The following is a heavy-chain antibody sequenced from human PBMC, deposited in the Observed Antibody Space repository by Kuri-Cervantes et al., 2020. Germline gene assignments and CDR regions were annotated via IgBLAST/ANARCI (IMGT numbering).Heavy chain of an antibody. Sequence: ETLSLTCAASGFTVSSNYMSWVRQAPGKGLEWVSVIYSGGSTNYADSVKGRFTISRDNSKNTLYLQMNSLIAEDTAVYYCAREGPMYYDGSGFDYWGQGTLVTVSS. V-gene: IGHV3-66*01. D-gene: IGHD3-10*01. CDR2: IYSGGST. CDR3: AREGPMYYDGSGFDY. J-gene: IGHJ4*02. CDR1: GFTVSSNY.